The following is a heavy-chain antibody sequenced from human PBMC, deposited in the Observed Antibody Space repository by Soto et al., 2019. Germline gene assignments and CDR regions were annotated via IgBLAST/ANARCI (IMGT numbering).Heavy chain of an antibody. D-gene: IGHD6-13*01. CDR2: IYPGDSDT. J-gene: IGHJ6*02. Sequence: PGESLKISCKGSGYSFTSYWIGWVRQMPGKGLEWMGIIYPGDSDTRYSPSFQGQVTISADKSISTAYLQWSSLKASDTAMYYCARRNIAAAGRDYYYYGMDVWGQGTTVTVSS. V-gene: IGHV5-51*01. CDR3: ARRNIAAAGRDYYYYGMDV. CDR1: GYSFTSYW.